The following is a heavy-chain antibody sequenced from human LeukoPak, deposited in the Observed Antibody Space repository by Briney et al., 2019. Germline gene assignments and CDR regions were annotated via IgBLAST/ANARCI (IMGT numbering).Heavy chain of an antibody. D-gene: IGHD2-2*01. CDR3: ASSTHYLFDY. V-gene: IGHV3-23*01. J-gene: IGHJ4*02. Sequence: TGGSLRLSCAASGFTFSSYAMSWVRQAPGKGLEWVSAISGSGGSTYYADSVKGRFTISRDNSKNTLYLQMNSLRAEDTAVYYCASSTHYLFDYWGQGTLVTVSS. CDR2: ISGSGGST. CDR1: GFTFSSYA.